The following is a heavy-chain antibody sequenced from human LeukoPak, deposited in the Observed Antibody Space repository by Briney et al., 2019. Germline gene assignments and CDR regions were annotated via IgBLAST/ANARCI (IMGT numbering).Heavy chain of an antibody. Sequence: SETLSLTCTVSGGSISSSSYYWGWIRQPPGKGLEWIASIYYTGSTYYNPSLKSRVTISVDTSKNQFSLKLSSVTAADTAVYYCARGLRRVVPEDYWGQGTLVTVSS. V-gene: IGHV4-39*07. CDR3: ARGLRRVVPEDY. J-gene: IGHJ4*02. CDR2: IYYTGST. D-gene: IGHD2-2*01. CDR1: GGSISSSSYY.